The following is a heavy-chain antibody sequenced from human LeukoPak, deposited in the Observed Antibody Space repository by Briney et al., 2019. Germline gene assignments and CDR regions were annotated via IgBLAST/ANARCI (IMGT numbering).Heavy chain of an antibody. CDR3: ARSARAGRIAGRPWPREEH. V-gene: IGHV1-69*05. Sequence: GAPVKVSCKASGGTFSSYAISWVRQAPGQGLEWMGGIIPIFGTANYAQKFQGRVTITTDESTSTAYMELSSLRSEDTAVYYCARSARAGRIAGRPWPREEHWGQGTLVTVSS. D-gene: IGHD6-6*01. J-gene: IGHJ4*02. CDR1: GGTFSSYA. CDR2: IIPIFGTA.